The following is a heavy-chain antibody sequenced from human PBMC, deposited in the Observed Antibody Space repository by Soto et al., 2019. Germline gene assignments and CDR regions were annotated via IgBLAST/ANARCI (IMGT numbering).Heavy chain of an antibody. CDR2: INHSGRV. CDR3: AREGNYENWFDP. Sequence: SETLSLTCAVYGGSFSGHSWTWIRQSPGKGLEWIGDINHSGRVNYSPSLKSRVTISLDTSKNQFSLTLSAVTAADTAMYYCAREGNYENWFDPWGQGTLVTVSS. CDR1: GGSFSGHS. J-gene: IGHJ5*02. D-gene: IGHD1-7*01. V-gene: IGHV4-34*01.